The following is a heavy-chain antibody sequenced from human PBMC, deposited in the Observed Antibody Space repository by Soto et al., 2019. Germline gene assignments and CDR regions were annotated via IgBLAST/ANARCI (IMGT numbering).Heavy chain of an antibody. CDR3: VREDDGGDRDYYGLDV. CDR1: GGSIIYDHYH. V-gene: IGHV4-30-4*01. J-gene: IGHJ6*02. D-gene: IGHD2-21*02. CDR2: IHYSGSA. Sequence: QVQLQESGPGLVRPSQTLSLTCTVSGGSIIYDHYHWTWIRQPPGKGLEWFGYIHYSGSAFSNPSLQSRLSMSVDTSKNLFSLKLSSVTAADTAVYFCVREDDGGDRDYYGLDVWGQGTTVTVSS.